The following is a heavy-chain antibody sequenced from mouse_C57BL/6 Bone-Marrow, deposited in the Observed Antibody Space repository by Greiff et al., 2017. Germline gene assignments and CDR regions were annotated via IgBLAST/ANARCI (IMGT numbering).Heavy chain of an antibody. J-gene: IGHJ4*01. CDR2: ILPGSGST. Sequence: VQLQQSGAELMKPGASVKLSCKATGYTFTGYWIEWVKQRPGQGLEWIGEILPGSGSTNYNEKFKGKATFTADTSSNTAYMQISSLTTEDSAIYYCANDLLWLRRYYYAMDYWGQGTSVTVSS. CDR1: GYTFTGYW. V-gene: IGHV1-9*01. D-gene: IGHD2-2*01. CDR3: ANDLLWLRRYYYAMDY.